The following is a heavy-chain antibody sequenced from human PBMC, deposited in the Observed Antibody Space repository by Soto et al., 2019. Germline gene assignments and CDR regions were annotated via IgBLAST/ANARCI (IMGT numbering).Heavy chain of an antibody. CDR3: ARGDYDILTGSSYFDY. J-gene: IGHJ4*02. D-gene: IGHD3-9*01. CDR2: IYWDDDK. Sequence: QITLKESGPTLVKPTQTLTLTCTFSGFSLSTSGVGVGWIRQPPGKALEWLALIYWDDDKRYSPSLKSRLTITKDTSKNQVVLTMTNMDPVDTATYYCARGDYDILTGSSYFDYWGQGTLVTVSS. CDR1: GFSLSTSGVG. V-gene: IGHV2-5*02.